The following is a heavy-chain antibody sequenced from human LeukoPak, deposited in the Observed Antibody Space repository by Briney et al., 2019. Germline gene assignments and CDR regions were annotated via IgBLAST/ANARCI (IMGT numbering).Heavy chain of an antibody. V-gene: IGHV4-34*01. CDR3: ARGDIVVVPAAMVNYYYYYMDV. J-gene: IGHJ6*03. CDR1: GGSFSGYY. Sequence: SETLSLTCAVHGGSFSGYYWSWIRQPPGKGLEWIGEINHSGSTNYNPSLKSRVTISVDTSKNQFSLKLSSVTAADTAVYYCARGDIVVVPAAMVNYYYYYMDVWGKGTTVTVSS. CDR2: INHSGST. D-gene: IGHD2-2*01.